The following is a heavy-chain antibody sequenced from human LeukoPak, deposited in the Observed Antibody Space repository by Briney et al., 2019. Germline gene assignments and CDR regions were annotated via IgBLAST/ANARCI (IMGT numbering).Heavy chain of an antibody. CDR3: ARGSFYCVVDCYFDY. Sequence: TSETLPHMRALYGGSFSAYFRSRIRQPPGKGLEWIGEINHSGSTDYNPSLKSRVTISVDTSKNQFSLKLSSVTAADTAVYYCARGSFYCVVDCYFDYCGERTLVTVSS. V-gene: IGHV4-34*01. CDR2: INHSGST. CDR1: GGSFSAYF. D-gene: IGHD2-21*02. J-gene: IGHJ4*02.